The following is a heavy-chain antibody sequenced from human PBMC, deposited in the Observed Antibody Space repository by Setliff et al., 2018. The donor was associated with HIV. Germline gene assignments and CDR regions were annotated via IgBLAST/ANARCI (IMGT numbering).Heavy chain of an antibody. Sequence: ASVKVSCKASGYTFTTSAISWVRQATGQGLEWMGWMNPASGNTGYAQKFQGRVTMTRNTSVSTVYMELSSLRSEDTAVYYCARVRSSFPQYTSGLVRPFDIWGQGTTVTVSS. V-gene: IGHV1-8*01. CDR3: ARVRSSFPQYTSGLVRPFDI. CDR2: MNPASGNT. CDR1: GYTFTTSA. J-gene: IGHJ3*02. D-gene: IGHD6-19*01.